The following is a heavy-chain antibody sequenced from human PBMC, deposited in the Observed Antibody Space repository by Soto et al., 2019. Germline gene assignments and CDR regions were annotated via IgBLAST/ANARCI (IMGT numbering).Heavy chain of an antibody. D-gene: IGHD3-10*01. Sequence: SETLSLTCAVSSGSISSSNWWSWVRQPPGKGLEWIGEIYHSGSTNYNPSLKSRVTISVDKSKNQFSLKLGSETAADTAVYYCARALLWFGELSGLVDYYYYMDVWGKGTTVTVSS. J-gene: IGHJ6*03. CDR1: SGSISSSNW. CDR2: IYHSGST. CDR3: ARALLWFGELSGLVDYYYYMDV. V-gene: IGHV4-4*02.